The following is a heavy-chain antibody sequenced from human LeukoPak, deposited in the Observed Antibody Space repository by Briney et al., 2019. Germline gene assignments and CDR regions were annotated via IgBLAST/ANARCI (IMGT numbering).Heavy chain of an antibody. V-gene: IGHV4-39*07. D-gene: IGHD5-18*01. CDR2: IYYSGST. CDR1: GGSISSSSYY. J-gene: IGHJ6*03. CDR3: ARTTEGGYSYGYFYYYYMDV. Sequence: SETLSLTCTVSGGSISSSSYYWGWLRQPPGTGLEWLGSIYYSGSTYYNPSLKSRVTISVDTSKNQFSLKLSSVTAADTAVYYCARTTEGGYSYGYFYYYYMDVWGKGTTVTIPS.